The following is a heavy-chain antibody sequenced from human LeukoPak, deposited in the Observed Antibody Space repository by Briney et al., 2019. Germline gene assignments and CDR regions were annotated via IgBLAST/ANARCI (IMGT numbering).Heavy chain of an antibody. Sequence: PEASVKVSCKASGYTFTGYYMHWVRQAPGQGLEWMGWINPNSGGTNYAQKFQGRVTMTRDTSISTAYMELSRLRSDDTAVYYCARGTQRYSSSCINYWGQGTLVTVSS. J-gene: IGHJ4*02. D-gene: IGHD6-6*01. CDR2: INPNSGGT. V-gene: IGHV1-2*02. CDR3: ARGTQRYSSSCINY. CDR1: GYTFTGYY.